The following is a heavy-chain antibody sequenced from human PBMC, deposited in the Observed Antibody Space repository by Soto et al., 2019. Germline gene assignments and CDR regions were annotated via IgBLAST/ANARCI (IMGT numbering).Heavy chain of an antibody. CDR2: IYYSGST. D-gene: IGHD2-8*02. J-gene: IGHJ6*02. CDR1: GCSISSGDYY. CDR3: ARDEQSTGPXDV. V-gene: IGHV4-30-4*01. Sequence: PSETLSLTCTVSGCSISSGDYYWSWIRQPPGKGLEWIGYIYYSGSTYYNPSLKSRVTISVDTSKNQFSLKLSSVTAADTAVYYCARDEQSTGPXDVWGQGTTVTVSS.